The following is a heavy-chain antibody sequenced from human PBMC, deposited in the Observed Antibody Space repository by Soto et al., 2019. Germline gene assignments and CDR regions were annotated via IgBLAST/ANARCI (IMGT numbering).Heavy chain of an antibody. Sequence: QVQLVESGGGVVQPGRSLRLSCAASGFTFSSYGMHWVRQAPGKGLEWVAVIWYDGSNKYYADSVKGRFTISRDNSKNTLYLQMNSLRAEDTAVYYCARHGEYGEGDYWGQGTLVTVSS. CDR3: ARHGEYGEGDY. CDR2: IWYDGSNK. CDR1: GFTFSSYG. D-gene: IGHD4-17*01. V-gene: IGHV3-33*01. J-gene: IGHJ4*02.